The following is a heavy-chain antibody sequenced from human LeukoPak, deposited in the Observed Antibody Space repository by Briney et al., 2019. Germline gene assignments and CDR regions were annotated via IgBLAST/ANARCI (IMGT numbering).Heavy chain of an antibody. V-gene: IGHV3-23*01. CDR1: GFTFSSYA. D-gene: IGHD2-21*01. CDR2: ISGSGDST. CDR3: AKVGIAYCGGDCYLDY. Sequence: GGSLRLSCAASGFTFSSYAMTWVRQAPGKGLEWVSVISGSGDSTHYADSVKGRFTISRDNSKNTLYLQMNSLRAEDTAVYYCAKVGIAYCGGDCYLDYWGQGTLVTVSS. J-gene: IGHJ4*02.